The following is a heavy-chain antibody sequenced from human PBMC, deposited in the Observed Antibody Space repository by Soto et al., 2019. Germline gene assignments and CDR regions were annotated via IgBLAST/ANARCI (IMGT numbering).Heavy chain of an antibody. CDR3: ARRYGCNFDY. V-gene: IGHV4-31*03. CDR2: IYYSGST. J-gene: IGHJ4*02. CDR1: DVSISSGGYY. D-gene: IGHD4-17*01. Sequence: QVQLQESGPGLVKPSQTLSLTCTVSDVSISSGGYYWSWIRQHPGKGLEWIGYIYYSGSTYYNPSLKSRVTLSVDTYKNQSSLKLSSVTSAYTAVYYCARRYGCNFDYWGQGTLVTVVS.